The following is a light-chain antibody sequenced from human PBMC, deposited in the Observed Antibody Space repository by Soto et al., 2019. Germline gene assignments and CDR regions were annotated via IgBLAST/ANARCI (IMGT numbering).Light chain of an antibody. J-gene: IGKJ1*01. CDR2: NGS. Sequence: DIQMTQSPSSLSASLGEIVIITWRASQSISSFLNWYQQKSGKAPKLLIYNGSTLQSGVPSRFSGSGSGTEYSLTISSLQPEDFAVYYCQQSYSMPWTFGQGTKVDI. V-gene: IGKV1-39*01. CDR1: QSISSF. CDR3: QQSYSMPWT.